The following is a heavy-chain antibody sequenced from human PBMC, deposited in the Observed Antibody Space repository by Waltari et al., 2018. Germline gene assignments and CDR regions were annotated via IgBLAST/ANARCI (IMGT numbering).Heavy chain of an antibody. Sequence: EVQLVESGGGLVQPGGSLTRSCAASGFIFSRHWRSWVRQAPGKGPEWVANMNEDGSDIYYVDSVKGRFSISRDNAKNSLYLQMNSLRADDTAIYYCARDMGIYTNYVTYWGQGTLVTVSS. D-gene: IGHD3-16*01. CDR1: GFIFSRHW. J-gene: IGHJ4*02. V-gene: IGHV3-7*01. CDR2: MNEDGSDI. CDR3: ARDMGIYTNYVTY.